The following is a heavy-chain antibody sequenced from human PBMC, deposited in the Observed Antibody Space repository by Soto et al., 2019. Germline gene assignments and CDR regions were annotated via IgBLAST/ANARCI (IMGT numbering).Heavy chain of an antibody. Sequence: GSLRLSCAASGFTFSIYAMRWVRQAPGNGLEWVSAIIGRGGSTYYADSVQGRFTISRDNSKNPLYLQMNRLRAEDTAVYYCAKTEHIVVVIAIRGYSQHWGQGTLVTVSS. J-gene: IGHJ1*01. CDR3: AKTEHIVVVIAIRGYSQH. CDR2: IIGRGGST. V-gene: IGHV3-23*01. D-gene: IGHD2-21*01. CDR1: GFTFSIYA.